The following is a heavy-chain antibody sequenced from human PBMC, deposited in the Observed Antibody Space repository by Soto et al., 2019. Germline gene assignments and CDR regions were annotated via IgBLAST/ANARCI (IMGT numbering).Heavy chain of an antibody. CDR1: GFTFSTYA. V-gene: IGHV3-30-3*01. J-gene: IGHJ6*02. CDR2: ISHDGSNK. CDR3: ARVHSSSSYLFFYYYYGMDV. D-gene: IGHD6-6*01. Sequence: GGSLRLSCAASGFTFSTYAMHWVRQAPGKGLEWVAVISHDGSNKFHADSVEGRITISRDNSKNTLYLQMNSLRVEDTAVYYCARVHSSSSYLFFYYYYGMDVWGQGTTVTVSS.